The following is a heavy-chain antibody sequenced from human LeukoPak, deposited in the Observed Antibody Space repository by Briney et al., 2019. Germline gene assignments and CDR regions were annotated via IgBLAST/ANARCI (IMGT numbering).Heavy chain of an antibody. CDR3: ARQRVVTRPVDY. V-gene: IGHV4-34*01. CDR1: VGSISSYY. Sequence: PSETLSLTCTVSVGSISSYYWSWIRQPPGKGLEWIGEINHSGSTNYNPSLKSRVTISVDTSKNQFSLKLSSVTAADTAVYYCARQRVVTRPVDYWGQGTLVTVSS. D-gene: IGHD3-10*01. CDR2: INHSGST. J-gene: IGHJ4*02.